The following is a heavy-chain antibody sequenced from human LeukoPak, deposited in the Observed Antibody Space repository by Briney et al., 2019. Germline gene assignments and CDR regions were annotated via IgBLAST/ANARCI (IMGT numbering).Heavy chain of an antibody. CDR1: GFTFSDYP. J-gene: IGHJ3*02. V-gene: IGHV3-23*01. D-gene: IGHD3-10*01. CDR2: ITGSGDSS. CDR3: AKDLEVLWFGDPTDASDI. Sequence: GGSLRFSCAASGFTFSDYPMNWVRQAPGKGLEWVSVITGSGDSSFYGDSVKGRFTISRDNSKNTLYLQMNSLRVEDTAVYYCAKDLEVLWFGDPTDASDIWGQGTMVTVAS.